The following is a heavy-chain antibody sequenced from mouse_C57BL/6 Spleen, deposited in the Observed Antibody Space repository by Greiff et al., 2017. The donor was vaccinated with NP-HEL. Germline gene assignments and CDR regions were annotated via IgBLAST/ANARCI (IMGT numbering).Heavy chain of an antibody. CDR3: ASNIYGSSGAMDY. V-gene: IGHV2-9-1*01. Sequence: VQLVESGPGLVAPSQSLSITCTVSGFSLTSYAISWVRQPPGKGLEWLGVIWTGGGTNYNSALKSRLSISKDNSKSQVFLKMNSLQTDDTARYYCASNIYGSSGAMDYWGQGTSVTVSS. D-gene: IGHD1-1*01. CDR2: IWTGGGT. J-gene: IGHJ4*01. CDR1: GFSLTSYA.